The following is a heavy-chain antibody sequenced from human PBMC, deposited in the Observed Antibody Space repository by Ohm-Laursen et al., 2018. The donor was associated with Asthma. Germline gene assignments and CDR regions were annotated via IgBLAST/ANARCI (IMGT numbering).Heavy chain of an antibody. CDR3: ARDVMEWYLPAFDF. J-gene: IGHJ4*02. CDR2: GGSYYDGGLK. V-gene: IGHV3-30-3*01. Sequence: SLRLSCAATGFTFRSYAMHWVRQAPGKGLEWVAVGGSYYDGGLKYYADSVNGRFTVSRDDSKNTLYLQMNSLRPDDTAVYYCARDVMEWYLPAFDFWGQGTPVTVSS. D-gene: IGHD3-3*01. CDR1: GFTFRSYA.